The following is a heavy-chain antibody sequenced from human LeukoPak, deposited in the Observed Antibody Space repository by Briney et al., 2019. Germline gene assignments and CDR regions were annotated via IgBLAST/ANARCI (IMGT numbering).Heavy chain of an antibody. V-gene: IGHV3-7*01. CDR3: TRDGPAGTTFVADYMDV. Sequence: GGSLRLSCAASGFSFSTYSMNWVRQAPGKGLEWLANINQEGSETFYVDSVKGRFSISRDNAKKSLYLQMNSLRAEDTAVYFCTRDGPAGTTFVADYMDVWGEGTTVTVSS. CDR2: INQEGSET. CDR1: GFSFSTYS. D-gene: IGHD6-13*01. J-gene: IGHJ6*03.